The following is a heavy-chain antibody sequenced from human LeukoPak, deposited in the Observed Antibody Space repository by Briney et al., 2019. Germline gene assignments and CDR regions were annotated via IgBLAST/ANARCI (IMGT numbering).Heavy chain of an antibody. D-gene: IGHD2-15*01. CDR3: AREHCPGGRCNWFDP. Sequence: SETLSLTCTVSGGSMNSVPYSWTWIRQHPEKGLEWIGNIHYTGTTYYNPSLQSRIAISVDTFNNQFSLKLTSVTAADTAVYHCAREHCPGGRCNWFDPWGQGAPVTVSS. J-gene: IGHJ5*02. CDR1: GGSMNSVPYS. CDR2: IHYTGTT. V-gene: IGHV4-31*03.